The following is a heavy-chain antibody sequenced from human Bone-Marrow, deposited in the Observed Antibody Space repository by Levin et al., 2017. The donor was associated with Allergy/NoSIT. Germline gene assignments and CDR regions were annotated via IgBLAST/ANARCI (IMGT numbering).Heavy chain of an antibody. Sequence: GGSLRLSCKASGYTFTYYGISWVRQAPGQGLEWMGWNNIYNNNTDYAQKFQDRVTITTDTPTSTAYMELRSLTSDDTAVYYCARDRSNSDYWGQGTLVTVSS. D-gene: IGHD6-6*01. V-gene: IGHV1-18*01. J-gene: IGHJ4*02. CDR1: GYTFTYYG. CDR3: ARDRSNSDY. CDR2: NNIYNNNT.